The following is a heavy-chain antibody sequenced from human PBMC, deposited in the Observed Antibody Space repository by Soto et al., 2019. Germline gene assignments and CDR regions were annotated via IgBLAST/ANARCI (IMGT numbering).Heavy chain of an antibody. Sequence: QVQLQESGPGLVKPSETLSLTCTVSGGSISSYYWSWIRQPPGKGLEWIGYIYYSGSTNYNPSLKSRVTISVDTSKNQFSLKLSSVTAADTAVYYCARDLDSGSGSGDAFDIWGQGTMVTVSS. J-gene: IGHJ3*02. D-gene: IGHD3-10*01. CDR2: IYYSGST. V-gene: IGHV4-59*01. CDR1: GGSISSYY. CDR3: ARDLDSGSGSGDAFDI.